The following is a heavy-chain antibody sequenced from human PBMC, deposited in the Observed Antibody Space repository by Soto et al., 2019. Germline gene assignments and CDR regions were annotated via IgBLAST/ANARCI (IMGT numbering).Heavy chain of an antibody. CDR1: GYSFTSYW. J-gene: IGHJ4*02. CDR3: ARHLGTYYYGLPSLDY. Sequence: PGASLKISCKGSGYSFTSYWIGWVRQMPGKGLEWVGIIYPGDSDTRYSPSFQGQVTISADKSISTAYLQWSSLKASDTAMYYCARHLGTYYYGLPSLDYWGQGTLVTVSS. D-gene: IGHD3-10*01. CDR2: IYPGDSDT. V-gene: IGHV5-51*01.